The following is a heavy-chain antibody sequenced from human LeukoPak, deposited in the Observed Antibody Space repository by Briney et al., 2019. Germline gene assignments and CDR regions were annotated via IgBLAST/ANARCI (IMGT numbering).Heavy chain of an antibody. Sequence: PGGSLRLSCGASGFTFSSYSMNWVRQAPGKGLEWVSSISSSSSYIYYADSVKGRFTISRDNAKNSLYLQMNSLRAEDTAVYYCARASYGDPYYFDYWGQGTLVTVSS. J-gene: IGHJ4*02. V-gene: IGHV3-21*01. CDR1: GFTFSSYS. CDR2: ISSSSSYI. CDR3: ARASYGDPYYFDY. D-gene: IGHD4-17*01.